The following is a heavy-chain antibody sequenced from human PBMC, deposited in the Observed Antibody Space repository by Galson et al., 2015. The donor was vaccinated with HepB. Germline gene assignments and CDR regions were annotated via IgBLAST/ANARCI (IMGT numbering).Heavy chain of an antibody. CDR2: IDWDDDK. CDR3: ARIRVDDILTGYYNGLFDY. CDR1: GFSLSTSGMC. D-gene: IGHD3-9*01. Sequence: PALVKPTQTLTLTCTFSGFSLSTSGMCVSWIRQPPGEALEWLALIDWDDDKYYSTSLKTRLTISKDTSKNQVVLKMTNMDPVDTATYYCARIRVDDILTGYYNGLFDYWGQGTLVTVSS. J-gene: IGHJ4*02. V-gene: IGHV2-70*13.